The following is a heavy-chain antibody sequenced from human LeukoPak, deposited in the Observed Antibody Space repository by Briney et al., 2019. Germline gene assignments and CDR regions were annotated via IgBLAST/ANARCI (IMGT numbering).Heavy chain of an antibody. J-gene: IGHJ5*02. CDR2: INPESDVT. Sequence: ASVKVSCKASGYIFTGYYMHWVRQAPGQGLEWMGWINPESDVTKYAQKFQGRVTMTRDRSISTAYMELSSLRSDDTAVYYCGRGNKSFDPWGQGTLVTVSS. CDR3: GRGNKSFDP. CDR1: GYIFTGYY. V-gene: IGHV1-2*02.